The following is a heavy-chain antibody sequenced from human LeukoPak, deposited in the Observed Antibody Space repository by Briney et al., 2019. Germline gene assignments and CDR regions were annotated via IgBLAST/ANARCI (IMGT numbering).Heavy chain of an antibody. CDR2: IYSGGST. V-gene: IGHV3-53*01. D-gene: IGHD7-27*01. J-gene: IGHJ4*02. Sequence: GGSLRLSCAASGFTVSRNYMSWVRQAPGKGLEWVSVIYSGGSTYYADSVKGRFTISRDNSKSTLYLQMNSLRAEDTAVYYCARVAQANWEYYFDYWGQGTLVTVSS. CDR3: ARVAQANWEYYFDY. CDR1: GFTVSRNY.